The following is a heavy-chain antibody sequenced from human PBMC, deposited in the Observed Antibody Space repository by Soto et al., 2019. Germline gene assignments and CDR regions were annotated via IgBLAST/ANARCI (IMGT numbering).Heavy chain of an antibody. Sequence: PGGSLRLSCAASGFTFSSYGMHWVRQAPGKGLEWVAVISYDGSNKYYADSVKGRFTISRDNSKNTLYLQMDSLRAEDTAVYYCAKDLVPDCYYYGMDVWGQGTTVTVSS. CDR1: GFTFSSYG. J-gene: IGHJ6*02. V-gene: IGHV3-30*18. CDR3: AKDLVPDCYYYGMDV. D-gene: IGHD6-6*01. CDR2: ISYDGSNK.